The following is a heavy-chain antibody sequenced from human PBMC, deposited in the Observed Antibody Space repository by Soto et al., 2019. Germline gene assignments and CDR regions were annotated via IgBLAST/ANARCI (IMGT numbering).Heavy chain of an antibody. D-gene: IGHD3-3*01. CDR1: DGSISSSSYY. V-gene: IGHV4-39*01. Sequence: QLQLQESGPGLVKPSETLSLTCTVSDGSISSSSYYWGWIRQPPGKGLEWIGGIHSSGSTYYNPSLKSLVTMSVDTSKNQFSLKLNSVTAADTALYYCARGHGGVTIFGAPGHFDYWGQGTLVTVSS. CDR3: ARGHGGVTIFGAPGHFDY. CDR2: IHSSGST. J-gene: IGHJ4*02.